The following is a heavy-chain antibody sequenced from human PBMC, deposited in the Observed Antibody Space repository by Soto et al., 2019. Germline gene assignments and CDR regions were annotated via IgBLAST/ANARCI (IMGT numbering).Heavy chain of an antibody. J-gene: IGHJ4*02. D-gene: IGHD4-17*01. CDR2: ISYDGSNK. Sequence: GGSLRLSCAASGFTFSSYAMHWVRQAPGKGLEWVAVISYDGSNKYYADSVKGRFTISRDNSKNTLYLQMNSLRAEDTAVYYCARETLRRLRPFDYWGQGTLVTVSS. CDR3: ARETLRRLRPFDY. V-gene: IGHV3-30-3*01. CDR1: GFTFSSYA.